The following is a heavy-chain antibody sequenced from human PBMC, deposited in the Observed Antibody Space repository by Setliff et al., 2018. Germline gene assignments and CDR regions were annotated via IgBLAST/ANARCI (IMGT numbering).Heavy chain of an antibody. D-gene: IGHD5-12*01. CDR1: GYTFTNYG. V-gene: IGHV1-18*01. J-gene: IGHJ4*02. Sequence: GASVKVSCKASGYTFTNYGVAWVRQAPGQGLEWMGWINPYKGHTFYAHKFQDRLTMTTDTSTDTAFLDLRSLRSEDTAVYYCVRVDMVLSNFDFWGQGTLVTVSS. CDR3: VRVDMVLSNFDF. CDR2: INPYKGHT.